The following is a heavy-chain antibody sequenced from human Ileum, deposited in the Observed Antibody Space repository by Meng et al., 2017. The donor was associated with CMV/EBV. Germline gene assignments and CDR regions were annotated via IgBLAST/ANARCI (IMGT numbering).Heavy chain of an antibody. CDR3: ARAPSGKSGGYFDS. J-gene: IGHJ4*02. CDR2: IKQDVSER. CDR1: GFTFSSYW. Sequence: GGSLRLSCEASGFTFSSYWMSWVRQAPGKGLEWVANIKQDVSERYYVDSVKGRFTISRDGAKKSLYLQMNSLGGEDTAVYYCARAPSGKSGGYFDSWGQGTLVTVSS. V-gene: IGHV3-7*04. D-gene: IGHD1-26*01.